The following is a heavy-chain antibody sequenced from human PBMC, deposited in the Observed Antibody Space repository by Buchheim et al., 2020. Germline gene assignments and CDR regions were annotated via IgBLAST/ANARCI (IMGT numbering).Heavy chain of an antibody. V-gene: IGHV3-48*01. J-gene: IGHJ4*02. CDR1: GFTFSSYS. Sequence: EVQLVESGGGLVQPGGSLRLSCAASGFTFSSYSMNWVRQAPGKGLEWVSYISSSSSTIYYADSVKGRFTISRDNAKNSMYLQLNSLRSVDTSVYYCARDRSYFYYWGQGTL. CDR2: ISSSSSTI. CDR3: ARDRSYFYY.